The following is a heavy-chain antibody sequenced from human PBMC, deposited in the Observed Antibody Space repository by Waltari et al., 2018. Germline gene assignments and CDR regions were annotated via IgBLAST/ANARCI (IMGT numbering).Heavy chain of an antibody. CDR3: TRAKIIFGVVINFDY. J-gene: IGHJ4*02. D-gene: IGHD3-3*02. CDR2: IRSKAYGGTT. Sequence: EVQLQQWGAGLLKPSETLSLTCAVYGGSFSGYYWSWIRQPPGKGLEWVGFIRSKAYGGTTEYAASVKGRFTISRDDSKSIAYLQMNSLKTEDTAVYYCTRAKIIFGVVINFDYWGQGTLVTVSS. V-gene: IGHV3-49*05. CDR1: GGSFSGYY.